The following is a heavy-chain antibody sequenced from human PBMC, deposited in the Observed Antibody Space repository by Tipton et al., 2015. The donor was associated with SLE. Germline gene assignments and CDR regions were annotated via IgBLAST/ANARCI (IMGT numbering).Heavy chain of an antibody. D-gene: IGHD6-19*01. CDR2: ISSSSSTI. CDR3: AIRSGWRFDY. J-gene: IGHJ4*02. Sequence: SLRLSCAASGFTFSSYSLNWVRQAPGEGLGWGSYISSSSSTIYYADSVKGRFTISRDNAKNSLYLQMNSLRAEDTAVYYCAIRSGWRFDYWGQGTLVTVSS. V-gene: IGHV3-48*01. CDR1: GFTFSSYS.